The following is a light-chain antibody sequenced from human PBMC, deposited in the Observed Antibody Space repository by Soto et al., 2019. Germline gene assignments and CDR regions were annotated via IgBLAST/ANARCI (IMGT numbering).Light chain of an antibody. CDR3: QQYYTNPWT. J-gene: IGKJ1*01. Sequence: DIVMTQSPDSLAVSLGERATINCKSSQSVLYSSSDRNSLAWYQRKPGQPPKLLIYWASTRQSGVPDRFSGSGSGTDFTLTISSPQAEDVALYYCQQYYTNPWTFGEGTKVEIK. CDR2: WAS. V-gene: IGKV4-1*01. CDR1: QSVLYSSSDRNS.